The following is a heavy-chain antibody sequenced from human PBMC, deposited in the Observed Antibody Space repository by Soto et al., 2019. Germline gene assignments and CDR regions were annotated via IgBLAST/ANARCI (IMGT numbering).Heavy chain of an antibody. D-gene: IGHD3-10*01. CDR1: GYTFTGYY. Sequence: ASVKVSCKASGYTFTGYYMHWVRQAPGQGLEWMGWINPNSGGTNYAQKFQGWVTMTRDTSISTAYMELSRLRSDDTAVYYCARVSYGSGSYYDAFDIWGQGTMVTVSS. CDR3: ARVSYGSGSYYDAFDI. V-gene: IGHV1-2*04. CDR2: INPNSGGT. J-gene: IGHJ3*02.